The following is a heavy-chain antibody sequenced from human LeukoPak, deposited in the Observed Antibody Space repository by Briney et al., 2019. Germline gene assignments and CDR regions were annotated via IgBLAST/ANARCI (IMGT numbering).Heavy chain of an antibody. CDR1: GYTFTSSG. CDR3: ARGHGYSGYDFFPYYYYGMDV. J-gene: IGHJ6*02. CDR2: MNPNSGNT. Sequence: ASVKVSCKASGYTFTSSGISWVRQAPGQGLEWMGWMNPNSGNTGYAQKFQGRVTMTRNTSISTAYMELSSLRSEDTAVYYCARGHGYSGYDFFPYYYYGMDVWGQGTTVTVSS. D-gene: IGHD5-12*01. V-gene: IGHV1-8*02.